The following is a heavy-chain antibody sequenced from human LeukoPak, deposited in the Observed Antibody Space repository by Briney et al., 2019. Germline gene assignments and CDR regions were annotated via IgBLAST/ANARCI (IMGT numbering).Heavy chain of an antibody. CDR2: ISGSGGST. CDR3: AKASMVRGVISFDY. D-gene: IGHD3-10*01. J-gene: IGHJ4*02. CDR1: GFTFSNAW. V-gene: IGHV3-23*01. Sequence: GGSLRLSCAASGFTFSNAWMSWVRQAPGKGLEWVSAISGSGGSTYYADSVKGRFTISRDNSKNTLYLQMNSLRAEDTAVYYCAKASMVRGVISFDYWGQGTLVTVSS.